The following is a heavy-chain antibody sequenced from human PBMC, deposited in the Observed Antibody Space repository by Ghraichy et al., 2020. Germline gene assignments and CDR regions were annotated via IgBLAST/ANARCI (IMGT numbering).Heavy chain of an antibody. J-gene: IGHJ6*03. D-gene: IGHD3-16*01. CDR3: VRDKAYFYYMDV. Sequence: SETLSLTCVVSDDHTTKLRYRGSWVRQPPGKGLEWLGYIYNSVSTSYNPSLKSRATISIDTSKNQFSLKLKSVTAADTAVYYCVRDKAYFYYMDVWGKGNPALVPS. CDR2: IYNSVST. V-gene: IGHV4-61*01. CDR1: DDHTTKLRYR.